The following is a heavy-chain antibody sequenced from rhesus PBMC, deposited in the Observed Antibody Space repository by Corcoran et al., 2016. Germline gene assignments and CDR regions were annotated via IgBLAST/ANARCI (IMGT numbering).Heavy chain of an antibody. D-gene: IGHD3-16*01. J-gene: IGHJ4*01. V-gene: IGHV4-65*01. CDR3: ASSGSYYPTGFDY. CDR1: GGSISSSNW. Sequence: QVQLQESGPGLVKPSETLSLTCAVSGGSISSSNWWSWIRQPPGEGLEWIGYISGSSGSTYYNPSLKSRVTISTDTSKNQFSLKLSSVTAADTAVYYCASSGSYYPTGFDYWGQGVLVTVSS. CDR2: ISGSSGST.